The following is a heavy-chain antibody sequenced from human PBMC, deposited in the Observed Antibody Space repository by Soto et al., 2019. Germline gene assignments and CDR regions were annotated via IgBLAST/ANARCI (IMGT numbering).Heavy chain of an antibody. D-gene: IGHD3-16*02. CDR1: GFTFSSYE. Sequence: PGGSLSLSCGASGFTFSSYEMIWVRQAPGKGLEWVSYISSSGYNIHYADSVKGRFTISRDNAKHSLYLHMNSLRVEDTGVYYCARASQSFIEYFQHWGQGTLVTVSS. CDR2: ISSSGYNI. CDR3: ARASQSFIEYFQH. J-gene: IGHJ1*01. V-gene: IGHV3-48*03.